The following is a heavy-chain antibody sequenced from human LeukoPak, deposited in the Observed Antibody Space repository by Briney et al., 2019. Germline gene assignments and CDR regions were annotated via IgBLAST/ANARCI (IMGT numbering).Heavy chain of an antibody. V-gene: IGHV1-2*02. CDR1: GYTFTGYY. CDR2: INPNSGGT. J-gene: IGHJ4*02. D-gene: IGHD2-15*01. CDR3: ARLYCSGGTCYSFDS. Sequence: ASVKVSCKASGYTFTGYYMHWVRQAPGQGLEWMGWINPNSGGTNYAQKFQGRVTMTRDTSISTAYMELSRLRSDDTAVYYCARLYCSGGTCYSFDSWGQGTLVTVSS.